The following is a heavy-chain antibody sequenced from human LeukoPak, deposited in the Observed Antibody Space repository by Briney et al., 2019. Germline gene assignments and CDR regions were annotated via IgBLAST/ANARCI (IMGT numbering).Heavy chain of an antibody. D-gene: IGHD3-9*01. CDR2: IRYDGSNK. CDR1: EFTFRTYG. CDR3: AKATSYDILTGYTDY. Sequence: GGSLRLSCAASEFTFRTYGMHWVRQAPGKGLEWVAFIRYDGSNKYYADSVKGRFTISRDNSKNTLYLQMNSLRAEDTAVYYCAKATSYDILTGYTDYWGQGTLVTVSS. J-gene: IGHJ4*02. V-gene: IGHV3-30*02.